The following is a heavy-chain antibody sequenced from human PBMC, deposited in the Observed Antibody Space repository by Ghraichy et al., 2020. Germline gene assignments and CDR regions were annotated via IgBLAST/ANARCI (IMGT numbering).Heavy chain of an antibody. D-gene: IGHD6-13*01. CDR2: IYYSGST. CDR1: GGSISSSSYY. J-gene: IGHJ4*02. CDR3: ARPWSAAAGSYFDY. Sequence: SETLSLTCTVSGGSISSSSYYWGWIRQPPGKGLEWIGSIYYSGSTYYNPSLKSRVTISVDTSKNQFSLKLSSVTAADTAVYYCARPWSAAAGSYFDYWGQGTLVTVSS. V-gene: IGHV4-39*01.